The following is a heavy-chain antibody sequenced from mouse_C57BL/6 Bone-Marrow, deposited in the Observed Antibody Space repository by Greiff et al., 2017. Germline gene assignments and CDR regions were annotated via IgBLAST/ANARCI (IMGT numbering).Heavy chain of an antibody. D-gene: IGHD1-1*01. CDR1: GYTFPSYW. CDR3: ARSRYYGRYYYAMDY. Sequence: QVQLQQPGAELVKPGASVKLSCKASGYTFPSYWMHWVKQRPGQGLEWIGMIHPNSGSTNYNEKFKSKATLTVDKSSSTAYMQLSSLTSEDSAVYYCARSRYYGRYYYAMDYWGQGTSVTVSS. J-gene: IGHJ4*01. V-gene: IGHV1-64*01. CDR2: IHPNSGST.